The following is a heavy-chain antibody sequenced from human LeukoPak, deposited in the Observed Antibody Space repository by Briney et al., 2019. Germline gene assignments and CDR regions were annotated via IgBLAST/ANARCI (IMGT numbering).Heavy chain of an antibody. CDR2: IIPIFGTA. J-gene: IGHJ4*01. D-gene: IGHD3-22*01. Sequence: GASVKVSCKASGGTFISYAISWVRQAPGQGLEWMGGIIPIFGTANYAQKFQGRVTITADESTSTAYTELSSLRSEDTAVYYCARDAYYDSSGYYYWGHGTLVTVSS. V-gene: IGHV1-69*13. CDR3: ARDAYYDSSGYYY. CDR1: GGTFISYA.